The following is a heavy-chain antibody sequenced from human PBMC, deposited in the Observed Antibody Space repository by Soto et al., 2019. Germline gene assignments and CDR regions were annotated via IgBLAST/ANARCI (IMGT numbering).Heavy chain of an antibody. J-gene: IGHJ6*02. CDR2: IDPSDSYI. V-gene: IGHV5-10-1*01. Sequence: SLKISCQGSGYSFTSYWITWVRQMPGKGLEWMGKIDPSDSYIDYSPSFQGHVTISVDKVISTAHLQWSSLKASDSAMYYCAKTPTYYYAMDVWGQGTAVTVSS. CDR3: AKTPTYYYAMDV. CDR1: GYSFTSYW.